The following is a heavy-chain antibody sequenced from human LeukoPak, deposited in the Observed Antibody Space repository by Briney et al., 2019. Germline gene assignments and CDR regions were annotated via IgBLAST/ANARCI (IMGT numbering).Heavy chain of an antibody. D-gene: IGHD1-26*01. V-gene: IGHV4-4*02. CDR2: ISLSGVT. Sequence: GTLSLTCGVSGGSISSTNWWSWVRQPPGQGLEWIGEISLSGVTNYSPSLKSRVTMSLDRSKNHLSLTLTSVTAADTAVYYCSRESGAFSPFGYWGQGTLVTVSS. J-gene: IGHJ4*02. CDR1: GGSISSTNW. CDR3: SRESGAFSPFGY.